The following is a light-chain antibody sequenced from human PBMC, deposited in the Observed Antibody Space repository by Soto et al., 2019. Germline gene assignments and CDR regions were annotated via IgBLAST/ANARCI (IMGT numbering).Light chain of an antibody. CDR1: QSISSW. J-gene: IGKJ4*01. V-gene: IGKV1-5*03. CDR2: KAS. CDR3: QQYNSS. Sequence: IQMTQSPSTLSASVGDRVTITCRASQSISSWLAWYQRKPGKAPKLLIYKASSLESGVPSRFSGSGSGTEFTLTISSLQPDDFATYYCQQYNSSFGGGTKVDIK.